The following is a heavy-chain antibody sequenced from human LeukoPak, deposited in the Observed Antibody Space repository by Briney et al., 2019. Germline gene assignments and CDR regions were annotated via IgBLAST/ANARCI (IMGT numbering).Heavy chain of an antibody. CDR3: ARHGFRAGGTWIFDY. CDR1: GGSLSSYY. CDR2: IHYSGTT. D-gene: IGHD5-12*01. Sequence: SETLSLTCTVSGGSLSSYYWSWIRQPPGKGLEWIGYIHYSGTTNYNPSLKSQVSMSVDTSKNQFSLEVSSVTAADAAVYYCARHGFRAGGTWIFDYWGQGILVTVSS. V-gene: IGHV4-59*08. J-gene: IGHJ4*02.